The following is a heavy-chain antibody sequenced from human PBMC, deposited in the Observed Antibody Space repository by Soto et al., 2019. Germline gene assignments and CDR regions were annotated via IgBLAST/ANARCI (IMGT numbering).Heavy chain of an antibody. CDR3: ARMDSGYDFGIYYYYGMDV. CDR1: GGSFSGYY. V-gene: IGHV4-34*01. D-gene: IGHD5-12*01. Sequence: SETLSLTCAVYGGSFSGYYWSWIRQPPGKGLEWIGEINHSGSTNYNPSLKSRVTISVDTSKNQFSLKLSSVTAADTAVYYCARMDSGYDFGIYYYYGMDVWGQGTTVTVSS. CDR2: INHSGST. J-gene: IGHJ6*02.